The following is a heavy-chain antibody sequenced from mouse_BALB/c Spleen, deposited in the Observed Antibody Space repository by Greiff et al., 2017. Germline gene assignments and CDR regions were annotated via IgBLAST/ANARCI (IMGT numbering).Heavy chain of an antibody. CDR2: IWSGGST. CDR1: GFSLTSYG. D-gene: IGHD5-1*01. V-gene: IGHV2-2*02. J-gene: IGHJ4*01. Sequence: VKLMESGPGLVQPSQSLSITCTVSGFSLTSYGVHWVRQSPGKGLEWLGVIWSGGSTDYNAAFISRLSISKDNSKSQVFFKMNSLQANDTAIYYCARNWGYLYAMDYWGQGTSVTVSS. CDR3: ARNWGYLYAMDY.